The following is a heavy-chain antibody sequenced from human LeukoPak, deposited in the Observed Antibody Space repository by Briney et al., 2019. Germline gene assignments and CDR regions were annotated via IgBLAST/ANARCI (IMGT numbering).Heavy chain of an antibody. Sequence: GASVKVFCKASGYTFDTYFMHWVRQAPGQGLEWMGYTNPNSGVTNYAQKFRGRVTMTWDTSISTAYIELSGLTSDDTAIYYCARPTYCGSNCYFNFDYWGQGTLVTVSS. J-gene: IGHJ4*02. D-gene: IGHD2-21*02. CDR3: ARPTYCGSNCYFNFDY. CDR1: GYTFDTYF. CDR2: TNPNSGVT. V-gene: IGHV1-2*02.